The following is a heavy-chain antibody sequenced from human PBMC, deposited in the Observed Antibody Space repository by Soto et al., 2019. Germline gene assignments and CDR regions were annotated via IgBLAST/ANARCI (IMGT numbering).Heavy chain of an antibody. CDR1: GFTFSSND. J-gene: IGHJ3*01. Sequence: EVQLVESGGSLIQPGGSLRLSCEASGFTFSSNDMNWVRQAPGKGLEWVSLIWTSDSTAYADSVKGRFTISRDNSKSALYLHMSSLRAEDTAVYYCATRPLLRGAPWGQGTMVTVSS. D-gene: IGHD3-16*01. CDR3: ATRPLLRGAP. V-gene: IGHV3-53*01. CDR2: IWTSDST.